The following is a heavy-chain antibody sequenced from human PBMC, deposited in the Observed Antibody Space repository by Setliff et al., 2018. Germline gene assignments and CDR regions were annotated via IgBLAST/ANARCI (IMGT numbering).Heavy chain of an antibody. Sequence: SETLSLTCTVSGDPMSSRRYYWAWIRQPAGKGLEWIGQIYTSWSTNYNPSLKSRVTISLDTSNNQFSLKLSSMTAADTALYYCARNPDFLQYSFDLWGRGTLVTVSS. CDR2: IYTSWST. J-gene: IGHJ2*01. D-gene: IGHD5-12*01. V-gene: IGHV4-61*09. CDR3: ARNPDFLQYSFDL. CDR1: GDPMSSRRYY.